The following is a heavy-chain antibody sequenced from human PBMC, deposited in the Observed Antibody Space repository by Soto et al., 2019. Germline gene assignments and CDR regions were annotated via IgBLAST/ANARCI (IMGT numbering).Heavy chain of an antibody. Sequence: ASVKVSCKASGYTFATYGISWVRQAPGQGLEWMGWISAYNGDTNYAQKLQGRVTMTTDTSTTTAYMELRSLRSDDTAVYYCARDERFGYPFDPWGQGTLVTVSS. J-gene: IGHJ5*02. CDR3: ARDERFGYPFDP. CDR1: GYTFATYG. CDR2: ISAYNGDT. V-gene: IGHV1-18*01. D-gene: IGHD3-10*01.